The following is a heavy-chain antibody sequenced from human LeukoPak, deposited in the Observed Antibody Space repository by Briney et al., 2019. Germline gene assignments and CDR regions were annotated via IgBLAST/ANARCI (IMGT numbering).Heavy chain of an antibody. V-gene: IGHV4-61*01. CDR1: GGSVSCGTYY. D-gene: IGHD3-10*01. CDR2: IYYTGST. J-gene: IGHJ4*02. Sequence: SETLSLTCTVSGGSVSCGTYYWSWIRQPPGKGLEWIGYIYYTGSTNYNPSLKSRLTISVDTSKNQFSLKLSSVTAADTAVYYCARRGGSGRSFDYWGQGTLVTVSS. CDR3: ARRGGSGRSFDY.